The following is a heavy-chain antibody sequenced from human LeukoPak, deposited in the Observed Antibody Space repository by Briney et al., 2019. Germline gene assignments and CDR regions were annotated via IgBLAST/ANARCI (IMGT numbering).Heavy chain of an antibody. V-gene: IGHV1-46*01. Sequence: ASVKVSCKASGYTFTNYHVHWVRQAPGQGLEYMGIINPSGGSTSYAQKFQGGVTMTSDTSTGTVYMELSSLRSEDTAVYYCARSLGGNSNYWGQGTLVIVSS. CDR1: GYTFTNYH. D-gene: IGHD4-23*01. CDR2: INPSGGST. J-gene: IGHJ4*02. CDR3: ARSLGGNSNY.